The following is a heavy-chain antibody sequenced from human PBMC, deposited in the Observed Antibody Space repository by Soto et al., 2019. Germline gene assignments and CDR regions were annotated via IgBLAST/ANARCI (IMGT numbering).Heavy chain of an antibody. Sequence: GESLKISCKGSGYSFTSYWVSWVRQMPGKGLEWMGRIDPSDSYTNYSPSFQGHVTISADKPISTAYLQWSSLKASDTAMYYCARQGVTTGRTLVDYWGQGTLVTVSS. V-gene: IGHV5-10-1*01. CDR2: IDPSDSYT. J-gene: IGHJ4*02. CDR1: GYSFTSYW. CDR3: ARQGVTTGRTLVDY. D-gene: IGHD4-17*01.